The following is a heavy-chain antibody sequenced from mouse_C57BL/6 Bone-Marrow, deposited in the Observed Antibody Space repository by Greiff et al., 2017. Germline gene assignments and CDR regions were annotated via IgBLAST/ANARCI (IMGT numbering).Heavy chain of an antibody. D-gene: IGHD1-1*01. Sequence: QVQLQQPGAELVRPGSSVKLSCKASGYTFTSYWMHWVKQRPIQGLEWIGNIDPSDSETHYNQKFKDKATLTVDKSSSTAYMQLSSLTSEDSAVYYCARGTGYGRYYDAMDYWGQGTSVTVSS. CDR2: IDPSDSET. CDR3: ARGTGYGRYYDAMDY. V-gene: IGHV1-52*01. J-gene: IGHJ4*01. CDR1: GYTFTSYW.